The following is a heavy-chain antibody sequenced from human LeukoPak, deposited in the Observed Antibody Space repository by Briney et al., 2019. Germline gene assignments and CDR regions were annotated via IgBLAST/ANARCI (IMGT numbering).Heavy chain of an antibody. CDR1: GFTFSSYA. CDR2: ISYDGSNK. CDR3: ARDLHRRVGATGGMDV. J-gene: IGHJ6*02. Sequence: PGRSLRLSCAASGFTFSSYAMHWVRQAPGKGLEWVAVISYDGSNKYYAGSVKGRFTISRDNSKNTLYLQMNSLRAEDTAVYYCARDLHRRVGATGGMDVWGQGTTVTVSS. V-gene: IGHV3-30-3*01. D-gene: IGHD1-26*01.